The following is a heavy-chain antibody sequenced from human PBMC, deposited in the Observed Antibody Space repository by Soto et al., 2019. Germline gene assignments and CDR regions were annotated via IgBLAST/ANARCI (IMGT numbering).Heavy chain of an antibody. J-gene: IGHJ4*02. CDR3: ARIGVSSGHESPDFDS. D-gene: IGHD3-16*01. CDR2: INPNSGGT. V-gene: IGHV1-2*02. Sequence: ASVKVSCKDSGYTFTGYYMHWVRQAPGQGLEWMGWINPNSGGTNYAQKFQGRVTMTRDTSTSTAYMELRGLRSDDTAVYYCARIGVSSGHESPDFDSWGQGTLVTVSS. CDR1: GYTFTGYY.